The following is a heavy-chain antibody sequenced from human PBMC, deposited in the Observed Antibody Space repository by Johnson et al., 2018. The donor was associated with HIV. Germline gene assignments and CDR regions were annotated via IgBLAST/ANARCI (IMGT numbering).Heavy chain of an antibody. CDR2: ISYDGSNK. D-gene: IGHD6-19*01. CDR1: GSTVSSYA. J-gene: IGHJ3*02. CDR3: AKDGGWPENAFDI. Sequence: QVQLVESGGGLVQPGGSLRLSCAASGSTVSSYAIHWVRQAPGKGLEWVAVISYDGSNKYYADSVKGRFTISRDNSKNTLYLQMNSLRVEDTAVYYCAKDGGWPENAFDIWGQGTMVTVSS. V-gene: IGHV3-30*04.